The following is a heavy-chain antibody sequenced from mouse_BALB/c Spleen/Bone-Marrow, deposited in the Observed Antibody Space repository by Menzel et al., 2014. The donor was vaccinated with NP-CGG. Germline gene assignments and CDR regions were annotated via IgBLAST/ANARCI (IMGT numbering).Heavy chain of an antibody. CDR2: ISNDGTN. CDR1: GYSITSAYY. V-gene: IGHV3-6*02. CDR3: AREYFGSSYGWFFDV. Sequence: VQLKESGPGLVKPSQSLSLTCSVTGYSITSAYYWNWIRQFPGNNLEWMGYISNDGTNNYNPSLKSRISITRDTSKNQFFLKLNSVTTEDTAIYYCAREYFGSSYGWFFDVWGAGTSVTVSS. J-gene: IGHJ1*01. D-gene: IGHD1-1*01.